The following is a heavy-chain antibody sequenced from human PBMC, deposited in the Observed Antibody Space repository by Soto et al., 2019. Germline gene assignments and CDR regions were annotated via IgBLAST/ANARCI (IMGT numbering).Heavy chain of an antibody. V-gene: IGHV3-9*01. CDR2: ISWNSVSI. CDR3: PKDMENGYNPYYYYGMDV. J-gene: IGHJ6*02. Sequence: EVQLVESGGDLVQPGRSLRLSCAASGFNFNDYGMHWVRQAPGKGLEWVSSISWNSVSIGYADSVKGRFTISRDNAKNSLYLQMNTLRAEDTALYYCPKDMENGYNPYYYYGMDVWGQGTTVTVSS. D-gene: IGHD3-10*01. CDR1: GFNFNDYG.